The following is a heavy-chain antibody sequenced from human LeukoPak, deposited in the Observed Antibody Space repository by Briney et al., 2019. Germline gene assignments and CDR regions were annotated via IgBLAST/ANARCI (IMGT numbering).Heavy chain of an antibody. CDR1: GFTFSSYA. D-gene: IGHD1-7*01. V-gene: IGHV3-23*01. CDR3: AKRPVIDPKSITGTKWTLDY. J-gene: IGHJ4*02. CDR2: TSASGSST. Sequence: PGGSLRLSCAASGFTFSSYAMSWVRQAPGKGLEWVSATSASGSSTYYADSVKGRFTISRDNSKNTLYLQMNSLRAEGTAVYYCAKRPVIDPKSITGTKWTLDYWGQGTLVTVSS.